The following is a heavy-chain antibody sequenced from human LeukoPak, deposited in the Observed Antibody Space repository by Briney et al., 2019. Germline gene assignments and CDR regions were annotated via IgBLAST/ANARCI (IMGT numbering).Heavy chain of an antibody. J-gene: IGHJ4*02. V-gene: IGHV4-31*03. CDR3: ARDRSGQYSSGYYYGPLFDY. CDR1: GGSISSGGYY. Sequence: SETLSPTCTVSGGSISSGGYYWSWIRQHPGKGLEWIGYIYYSGSTYYNPSLKSRVTISVDTSKNQFSLKLSSVTAADTAVYYCARDRSGQYSSGYYYGPLFDYWGQGTLVTVSS. CDR2: IYYSGST. D-gene: IGHD3-22*01.